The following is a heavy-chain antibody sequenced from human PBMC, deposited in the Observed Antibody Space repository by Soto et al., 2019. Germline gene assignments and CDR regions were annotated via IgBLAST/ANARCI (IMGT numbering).Heavy chain of an antibody. V-gene: IGHV2-5*01. CDR3: IHRQDTSRGPIY. D-gene: IGHD2-2*01. Sequence: GPGPTLVNPTQTLTLTCTVSGFSLSTAGVTLGWIRQPPGKAPEWLALGHEYSPSLEDRLTFTKDTSRNQVVLTVTNVDPADTATYYCIHRQDTSRGPIYWGQGIPVTVSS. CDR2: GHE. CDR1: GFSLSTAGVT. J-gene: IGHJ4*02.